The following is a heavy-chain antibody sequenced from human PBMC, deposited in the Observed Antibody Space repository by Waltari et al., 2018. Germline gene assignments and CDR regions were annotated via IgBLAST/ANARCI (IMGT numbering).Heavy chain of an antibody. CDR1: GGTFSSYT. V-gene: IGHV1-69*02. D-gene: IGHD1-1*01. CDR2: IITILGIA. CDR3: ATSSEGRIWNPLPDYYYYYGMDV. Sequence: QVQLVQSGAEVKKPGSSVKVSCKASGGTFSSYTISWVRQAPGQGLEWMGRIITILGIANYAQKFQGRVTITADKSTSPAYMELSSLRSEDTAVYYCATSSEGRIWNPLPDYYYYYGMDVWGQGTTVTISS. J-gene: IGHJ6*02.